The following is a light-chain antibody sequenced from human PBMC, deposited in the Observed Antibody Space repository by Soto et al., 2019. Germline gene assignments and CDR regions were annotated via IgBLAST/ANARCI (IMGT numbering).Light chain of an antibody. CDR1: SSDVGGYDY. J-gene: IGLJ1*01. CDR2: DVT. Sequence: QSALTQPASVSGSPGQSITISCTGTSSDVGGYDYVSWYQQHPGKAPKLMVFDVTNLPSGVSSRFSGSKSGNTASLTISGLQAEDEADYYCSSFTRINTAVFGTGTKLTVL. CDR3: SSFTRINTAV. V-gene: IGLV2-14*03.